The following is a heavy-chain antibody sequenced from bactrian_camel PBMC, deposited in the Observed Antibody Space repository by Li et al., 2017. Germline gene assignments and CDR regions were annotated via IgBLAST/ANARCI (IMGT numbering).Heavy chain of an antibody. D-gene: IGHD2*01. Sequence: HVQLVESGGGSVQFGGSLRLSCEVSDYNINRACMAWVRQRAGFAREGVAILDFDGRTSYATSVKGRFTITKDNAKTTVYLQMTSLQPEDTAMYCCAATPFLANRLNPNHYNFWGQGTQVTVS. CDR3: AATPFLANRLNPNHYNF. V-gene: IGHV3S9*01. CDR1: DYNINRAC. J-gene: IGHJ4*01. CDR2: LDFDGRT.